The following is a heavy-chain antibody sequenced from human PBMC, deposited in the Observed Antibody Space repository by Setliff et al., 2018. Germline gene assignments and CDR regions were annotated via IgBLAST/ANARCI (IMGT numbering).Heavy chain of an antibody. J-gene: IGHJ6*02. V-gene: IGHV3-7*01. Sequence: GGSLRLSCAASGFTFSRYWMSWVRQAPGKGLEWVANIKQDGSEKYYVDSVKGRFTISRDNAKNSLYLQMNSLRAEDTAVYYYARDHVYGSQYYYYYYGMDVWGQGTTVTVSS. CDR1: GFTFSRYW. CDR2: IKQDGSEK. D-gene: IGHD3-10*01. CDR3: ARDHVYGSQYYYYYYGMDV.